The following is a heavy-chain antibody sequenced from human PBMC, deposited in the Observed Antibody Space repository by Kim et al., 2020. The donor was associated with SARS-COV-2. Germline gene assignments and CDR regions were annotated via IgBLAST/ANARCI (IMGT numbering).Heavy chain of an antibody. V-gene: IGHV3-23*01. D-gene: IGHD6-25*01. J-gene: IGHJ4*02. Sequence: SADAGEGRFTISRDHAKNTMYRQMNSLRAEETAVYYCAKEVGKPSGYFDYWGQGTLVTVSS. CDR3: AKEVGKPSGYFDY.